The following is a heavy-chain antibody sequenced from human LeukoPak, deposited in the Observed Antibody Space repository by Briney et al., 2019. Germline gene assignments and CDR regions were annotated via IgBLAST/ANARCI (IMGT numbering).Heavy chain of an antibody. CDR2: IIPIFGTA. J-gene: IGHJ4*02. CDR1: GGTFSSYA. CDR3: AREFSSGWYGGVVGFDY. D-gene: IGHD6-19*01. Sequence: ASVKVSCKASGGTFSSYAISWVRQAPGQGLEWMGGIIPIFGTANYAQKFQGRVTVTADKSTSAAYMELSSLRSEDTAVYYCAREFSSGWYGGVVGFDYWGQGTLVTVSS. V-gene: IGHV1-69*06.